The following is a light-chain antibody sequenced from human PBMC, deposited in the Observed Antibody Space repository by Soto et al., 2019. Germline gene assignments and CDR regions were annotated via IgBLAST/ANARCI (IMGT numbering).Light chain of an antibody. CDR1: QSVSSN. CDR2: GAS. Sequence: EIVMTQSPATLSVSPGERATLSCRASQSVSSNLAWYQQKPGQAPRLLIYGASTRATGIPARFSGSGSGTEFTLTISSLEPEDFATYYCQQRNNWPITFGQGTRLEI. V-gene: IGKV3-15*01. CDR3: QQRNNWPIT. J-gene: IGKJ5*01.